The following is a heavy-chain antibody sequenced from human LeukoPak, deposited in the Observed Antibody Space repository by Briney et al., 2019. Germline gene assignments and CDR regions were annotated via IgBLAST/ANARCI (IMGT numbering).Heavy chain of an antibody. Sequence: PSETLSLTCTLSGGSISSYYWSWIRQPAGKGLEWIGRISTSGSTNYNPSLKSRVTMSVDTSNNQFSLKLSSVTAADTAVYYCARVSHYYDSSGYYYVRAFDIWGQGTMVTVSS. V-gene: IGHV4-4*07. CDR3: ARVSHYYDSSGYYYVRAFDI. CDR1: GGSISSYY. CDR2: ISTSGST. J-gene: IGHJ3*02. D-gene: IGHD3-22*01.